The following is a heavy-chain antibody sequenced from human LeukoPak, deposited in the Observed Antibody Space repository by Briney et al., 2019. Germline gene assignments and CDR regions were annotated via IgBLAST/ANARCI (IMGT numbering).Heavy chain of an antibody. CDR1: GGSISSSNW. J-gene: IGHJ4*02. Sequence: SETLSLTCAVSGGSISSSNWWSWVRQPPGKGLEWIGEIYHNGSTNYNPSLKSRVTISVDKSKNQFSLKLSSVTAADTAVYYCARDSMGSGSYFSLFDYWGQGTLVTVSS. V-gene: IGHV4-4*02. CDR2: IYHNGST. CDR3: ARDSMGSGSYFSLFDY. D-gene: IGHD3-10*01.